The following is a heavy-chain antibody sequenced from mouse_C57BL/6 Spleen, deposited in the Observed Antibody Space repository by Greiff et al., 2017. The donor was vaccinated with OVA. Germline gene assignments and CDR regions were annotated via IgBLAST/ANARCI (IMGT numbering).Heavy chain of an antibody. Sequence: EVKLMESEGGLVQPGSSMKLSCTASGFTFSDYYMAWVRQVPEKGLEWVANINYDGSSTYYLDSLKSRFIISRDNAKNILYLQMSSLKSEDTATYYCARGEVFYDGWYFDVWGTGTTVTVSS. V-gene: IGHV5-16*01. CDR3: ARGEVFYDGWYFDV. CDR2: INYDGSST. D-gene: IGHD2-12*01. CDR1: GFTFSDYY. J-gene: IGHJ1*03.